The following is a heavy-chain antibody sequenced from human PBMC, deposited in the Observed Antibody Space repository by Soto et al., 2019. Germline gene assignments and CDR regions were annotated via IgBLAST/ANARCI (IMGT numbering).Heavy chain of an antibody. CDR3: ARDMRYCGGDCRFRLYGMDV. CDR2: ISYDGSNK. CDR1: GFTFSSYA. Sequence: QVQLVESGGGVVQPGRSLRLSCAASGFTFSSYAMHWFRQAPGKGLEWVAVISYDGSNKYYADSVKGRFTIARDNSKNTLYLQMNSLRAEATAVYYCARDMRYCGGDCRFRLYGMDVWGQGTTVTVSS. D-gene: IGHD2-21*02. V-gene: IGHV3-30-3*01. J-gene: IGHJ6*02.